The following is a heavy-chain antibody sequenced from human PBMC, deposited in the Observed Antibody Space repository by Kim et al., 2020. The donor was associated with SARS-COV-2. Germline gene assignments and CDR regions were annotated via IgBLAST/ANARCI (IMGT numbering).Heavy chain of an antibody. J-gene: IGHJ3*02. CDR1: GFTFSSYS. CDR2: ISSSSSYI. CDR3: ARDQIGILWFGEVDAFDI. D-gene: IGHD3-10*01. Sequence: GGSLRLSCAASGFTFSSYSMNWVRQAPGKGLEWVSSISSSSSYIYYADSVKGRFTISRDNAKNSLYLQMNSLRAEDTAVYYCARDQIGILWFGEVDAFDIWGQGTMVTVSS. V-gene: IGHV3-21*01.